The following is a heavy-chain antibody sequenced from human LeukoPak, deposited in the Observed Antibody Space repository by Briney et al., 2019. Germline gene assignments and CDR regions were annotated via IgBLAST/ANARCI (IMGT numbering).Heavy chain of an antibody. D-gene: IGHD3-9*01. V-gene: IGHV4-34*01. CDR1: GGSFSGDY. Sequence: SETLSLTCAVYGGSFSGDYWSWIRQPPGKGLEWIGQINHSGSTNYNPSLKSRVTISLDTSKNQFSLKLSSVTAADTAVYYCARLHLLRYFDWSSNWFDPWGQGTLVTVSS. CDR3: ARLHLLRYFDWSSNWFDP. CDR2: INHSGST. J-gene: IGHJ5*02.